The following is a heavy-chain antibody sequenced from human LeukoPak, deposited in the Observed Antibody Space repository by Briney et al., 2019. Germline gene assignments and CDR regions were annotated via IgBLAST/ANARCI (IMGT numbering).Heavy chain of an antibody. CDR2: ISGSGGST. V-gene: IGHV3-23*01. CDR3: AKAKDYDSSGYYFHYFDY. Sequence: GGSLRLSCAASGFTFGSYAMSWVRQAPGKGLEWVSAISGSGGSTYYADSVKGRFTISRDNSKNTLYLQMNSLRAEDTAVYYCAKAKDYDSSGYYFHYFDYWGQGTLVTVSS. D-gene: IGHD3-22*01. CDR1: GFTFGSYA. J-gene: IGHJ4*02.